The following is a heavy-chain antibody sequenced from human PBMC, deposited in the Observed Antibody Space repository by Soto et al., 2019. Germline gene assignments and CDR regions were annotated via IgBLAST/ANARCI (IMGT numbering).Heavy chain of an antibody. J-gene: IGHJ5*02. CDR1: GFTFTSSA. V-gene: IGHV1-58*02. CDR2: IVVGSGNT. Sequence: SVKVSCKASGFTFTSSAMQWVRQARGQRLEWIGWIVVGSGNTNYAQKFQGRVTITADESTSTAYMELSSLRSEDTAVYYCARDRGPSSGYYPYWFDPWGQGTLVTVSS. D-gene: IGHD3-22*01. CDR3: ARDRGPSSGYYPYWFDP.